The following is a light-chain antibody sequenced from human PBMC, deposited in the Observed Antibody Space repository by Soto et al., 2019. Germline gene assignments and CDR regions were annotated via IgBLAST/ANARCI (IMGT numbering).Light chain of an antibody. J-gene: IGLJ1*01. V-gene: IGLV2-8*01. CDR3: SSYAGSSALYV. CDR1: SSDVGGYNY. CDR2: EVT. Sequence: QSALTQPPSASGSPGQSVTISCTGTSSDVGGYNYVSWYQQHPGKAPKLMIYEVTKRPSGVPDRFSGSKSGNTASLTVSGLQAEDEADYYCSSYAGSSALYVFGTGTKVTV.